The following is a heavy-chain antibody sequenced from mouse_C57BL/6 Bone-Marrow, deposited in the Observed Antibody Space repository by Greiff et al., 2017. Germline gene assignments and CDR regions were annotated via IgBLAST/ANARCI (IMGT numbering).Heavy chain of an antibody. J-gene: IGHJ2*01. D-gene: IGHD2-12*01. Sequence: VQLQESGAELMKPGASVKLSCKATGYTFTGYWIEWVKQRPGRGLAWIGEILPGSGGTNYNEKFKGKATFTADTSSNTAYMPLSSLPTEDSAIYSSARLRRFYFDYWGQGTTRTVSS. CDR3: ARLRRFYFDY. V-gene: IGHV1-9*01. CDR1: GYTFTGYW. CDR2: ILPGSGGT.